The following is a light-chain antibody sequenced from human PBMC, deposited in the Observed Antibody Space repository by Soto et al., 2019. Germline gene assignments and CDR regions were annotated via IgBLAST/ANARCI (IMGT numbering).Light chain of an antibody. CDR2: KAS. J-gene: IGKJ1*01. CDR3: QHYNSYSEA. V-gene: IGKV1-5*03. Sequence: DIQMTQSPSSVSASVGDRVTITCRASQGISSWLAWHQQKPGKAPKLLIYKASTLKSGVPSRFSGSGSGTEFTLTISSLQPDDFATYYCQHYNSYSEAFGQGTKVDIK. CDR1: QGISSW.